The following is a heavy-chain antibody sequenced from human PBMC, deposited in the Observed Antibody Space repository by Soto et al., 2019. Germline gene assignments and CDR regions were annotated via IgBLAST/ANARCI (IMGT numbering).Heavy chain of an antibody. D-gene: IGHD5-18*01. CDR1: GYTVTTYA. V-gene: IGHV1-3*01. J-gene: IGHJ4*02. Sequence: APVKVDCKASGYTVTTYAVHWVRKAPGQRLEWMGWINVGNGNRRYSQEFQGRVTFTRDTSANTVYMDLTSLRSEDTAVYYCAGRGISYGLDYWGLGTLVTVSS. CDR2: INVGNGNR. CDR3: AGRGISYGLDY.